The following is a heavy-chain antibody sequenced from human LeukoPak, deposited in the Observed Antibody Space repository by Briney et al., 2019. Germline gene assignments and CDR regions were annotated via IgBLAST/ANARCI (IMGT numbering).Heavy chain of an antibody. CDR2: FHYSGST. D-gene: IGHD5-24*01. V-gene: IGHV4-39*01. CDR1: GGSISSSTYY. Sequence: SETLSLTCTVSGGSISSSTYYWGWIRQPPGKGLEWIGTFHYSGSTYYNPSLKSRVTISVDTSKNQFSLKLTSVTAADTGFYYCARSRDRSKAGDHWGQGSLVTVSS. J-gene: IGHJ4*02. CDR3: ARSRDRSKAGDH.